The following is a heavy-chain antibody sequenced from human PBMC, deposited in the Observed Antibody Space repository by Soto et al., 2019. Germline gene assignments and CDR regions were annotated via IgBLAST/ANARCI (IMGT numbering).Heavy chain of an antibody. Sequence: ASVKVSCKASGGTFSSYAISWVRQAPGQRLEWMGWINAGNGNTKYSQKFQGRVTITRDTSASTAYMELSSLRSEDTAVYYCASLAIWQLGGMDVWGQGTTVTVSS. CDR2: INAGNGNT. V-gene: IGHV1-3*01. CDR3: ASLAIWQLGGMDV. J-gene: IGHJ6*02. CDR1: GGTFSSYA. D-gene: IGHD6-6*01.